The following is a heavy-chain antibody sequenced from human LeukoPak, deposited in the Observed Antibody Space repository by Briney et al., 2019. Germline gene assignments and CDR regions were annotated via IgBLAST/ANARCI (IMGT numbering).Heavy chain of an antibody. Sequence: GGSLRLSCAASGFTFSSYSMNWVRQAPGKGLEWVSSISSSSSYIYYADSVKGRFTISRDNAKNSLYLQMNSLRAEDTAVYYCARVLIAVAGTPRVAYYYYMDVWGKGTTVTVSS. V-gene: IGHV3-21*01. D-gene: IGHD6-19*01. CDR3: ARVLIAVAGTPRVAYYYYMDV. CDR1: GFTFSSYS. J-gene: IGHJ6*03. CDR2: ISSSSSYI.